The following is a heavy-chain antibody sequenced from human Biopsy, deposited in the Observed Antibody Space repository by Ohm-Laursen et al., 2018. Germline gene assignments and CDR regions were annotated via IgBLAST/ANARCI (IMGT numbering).Heavy chain of an antibody. J-gene: IGHJ4*02. D-gene: IGHD3-16*02. V-gene: IGHV1-18*01. CDR2: IRPLNGDT. Sequence: ASVKVSCKTSGYTFISYSINWVRQAPGQGLEWMGWIRPLNGDTKYGQKFQDRVTMTADTSTSTVYMELTSLRSDDTAVYYCARGEVTFGELIVSLDSWGQGTLVTVSS. CDR1: GYTFISYS. CDR3: ARGEVTFGELIVSLDS.